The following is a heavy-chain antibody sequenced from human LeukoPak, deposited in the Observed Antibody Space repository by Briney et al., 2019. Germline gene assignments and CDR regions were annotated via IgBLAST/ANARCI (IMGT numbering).Heavy chain of an antibody. CDR2: MNPNSGNT. D-gene: IGHD2-15*01. CDR1: GYTFTSYD. J-gene: IGHJ3*02. Sequence: ASVKVSCKASGYTFTSYDINWVRQATGQGLEWMGWMNPNSGNTGYAQKFQGRVTITRNASISTAYMELSSLRSEDTAVYYCARVLSPSRGIVVVVAAIRGSDAFDIWGQGTMVTVSS. V-gene: IGHV1-8*03. CDR3: ARVLSPSRGIVVVVAAIRGSDAFDI.